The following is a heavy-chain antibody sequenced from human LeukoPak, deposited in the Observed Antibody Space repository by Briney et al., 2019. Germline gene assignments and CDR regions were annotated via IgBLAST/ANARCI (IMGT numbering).Heavy chain of an antibody. CDR2: IIVGSGNT. CDR3: ATEGDLGLGENWFDP. V-gene: IGHV1-58*02. J-gene: IGHJ5*02. Sequence: ASVKVSCKTSGFDFVTSVIHWVRQARGQRLEWIGEIIVGSGNTKYGEKFQERATISRDMSTSTVYVELTSLRSGDTAVYYCATEGDLGLGENWFDPWGQGTLVTVSS. CDR1: GFDFVTSV. D-gene: IGHD3/OR15-3a*01.